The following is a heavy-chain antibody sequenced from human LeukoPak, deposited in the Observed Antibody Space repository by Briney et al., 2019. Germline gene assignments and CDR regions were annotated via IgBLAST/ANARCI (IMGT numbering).Heavy chain of an antibody. V-gene: IGHV4-34*01. CDR1: GGSFSGYY. CDR2: INHSGST. Sequence: SETLSLTCAVYGGSFSGYYWGWIRQPPGKGLEWIGEINHSGSTNYNPSLKSRVTISVDTSKNQFSLKLSSVTAADTAVYYCARDPDYYYGMDVWGQGTTVTVSS. CDR3: ARDPDYYYGMDV. J-gene: IGHJ6*02.